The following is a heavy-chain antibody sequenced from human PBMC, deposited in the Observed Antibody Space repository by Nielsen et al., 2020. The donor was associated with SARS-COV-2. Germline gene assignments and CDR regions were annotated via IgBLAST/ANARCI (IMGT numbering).Heavy chain of an antibody. Sequence: GESLKISCAASGFTFSSYGMHWVRQAPGKGLEWVAVIWYDGSNKYYADSVKGRFTISRDNSKNTLYLQMNSLRAGDTAVYYCARGTVTTRYYYYYYGMDVWGQGTTVTVSS. CDR2: IWYDGSNK. V-gene: IGHV3-33*01. CDR3: ARGTVTTRYYYYYYGMDV. D-gene: IGHD4-17*01. J-gene: IGHJ6*02. CDR1: GFTFSSYG.